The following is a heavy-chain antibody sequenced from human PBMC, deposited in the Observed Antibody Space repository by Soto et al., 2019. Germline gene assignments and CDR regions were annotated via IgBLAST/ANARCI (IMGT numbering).Heavy chain of an antibody. Sequence: QITLKESGPTLVKPTQTLTLTCTFSGFSLSTSGVGVGWIRQPPGKALEWLALIYWDNDQRYSSSRRSRLTIAKDTSKHHVVLTMTNMAPVDTATYSCAHRLETWICGTASCRGAFDVWGQGTMVTVS. CDR3: AHRLETWICGTASCRGAFDV. J-gene: IGHJ3*01. D-gene: IGHD2-2*01. CDR2: IYWDNDQ. CDR1: GFSLSTSGVG. V-gene: IGHV2-5*02.